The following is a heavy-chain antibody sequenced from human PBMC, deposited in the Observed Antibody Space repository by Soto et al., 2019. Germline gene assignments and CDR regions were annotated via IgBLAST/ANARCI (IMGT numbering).Heavy chain of an antibody. V-gene: IGHV1-2*02. CDR3: ARAGGSDYVHGMDV. CDR1: GYTFTGYH. J-gene: IGHJ6*02. Sequence: QVQVVQSGAEVKKPGASVKVSCKASGYTFTGYHMHWVRQAPGQGLEWMGWINRYSGGTKYSQKFQGRVTMTRDTSISTAYMEVSRLRSDDTAVYFCARAGGSDYVHGMDVWGQGTTVTVSS. D-gene: IGHD3-16*01. CDR2: INRYSGGT.